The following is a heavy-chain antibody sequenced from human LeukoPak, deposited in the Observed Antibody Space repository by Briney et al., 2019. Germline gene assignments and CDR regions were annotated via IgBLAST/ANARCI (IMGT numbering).Heavy chain of an antibody. V-gene: IGHV3-73*01. CDR1: GFTLSGSA. Sequence: PGGSLRLSCAASGFTLSGSAMHWVRQASGRGLEWVGHIGNKVSNYATEYAASLRGRFTISRDDSQDTAYLQVNSLKTEDTAVYYCAGNYDSWTGLNYWGQGTLVTVSS. CDR2: IGNKVSNYAT. J-gene: IGHJ4*02. D-gene: IGHD3-3*01. CDR3: AGNYDSWTGLNY.